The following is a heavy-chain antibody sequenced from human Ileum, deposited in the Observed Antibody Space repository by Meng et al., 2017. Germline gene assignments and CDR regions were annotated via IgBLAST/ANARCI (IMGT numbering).Heavy chain of an antibody. CDR2: IKKDGKTK. D-gene: IGHD2-8*01. Sequence: GESLKISCAASGFSFSAYWMSWVRQAPGKGLEWLADIKKDGKTKYYVDSVKGRFTISRDNTRNSLYLQMEGLRAEDTAVYFCARDHGVSDTNNWYFDLWGRGTLVTVSS. CDR3: ARDHGVSDTNNWYFDL. J-gene: IGHJ2*01. V-gene: IGHV3-7*01. CDR1: GFSFSAYW.